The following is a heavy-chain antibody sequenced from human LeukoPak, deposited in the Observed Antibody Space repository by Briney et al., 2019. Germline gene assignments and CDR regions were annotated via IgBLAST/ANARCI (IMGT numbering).Heavy chain of an antibody. CDR3: ARAPTKGGGSHYYGMDV. J-gene: IGHJ6*02. D-gene: IGHD4-23*01. CDR1: GGSISSYY. Sequence: SETLSLTCTVSGGSISSYYWSWIRQPPGKGLEWIGYIYYSGSTNYNPSLKSRVTISVDTSKNQFPLKLSSVTAADTAVYYCARAPTKGGGSHYYGMDVWGQGTTVTVSS. V-gene: IGHV4-59*01. CDR2: IYYSGST.